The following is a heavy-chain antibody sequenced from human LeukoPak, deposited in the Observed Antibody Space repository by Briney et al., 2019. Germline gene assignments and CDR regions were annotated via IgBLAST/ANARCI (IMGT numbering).Heavy chain of an antibody. D-gene: IGHD3-3*01. Sequence: PSETLSLTCAVYGGSFSGYYWSWIRQPPGKGLEWMGEINHSGSTNYNPSLKSRVTISVDTSKNQFSLKLSSVTAADTAVYYCARGSWSGSYFDYWGQGTLVTVSS. V-gene: IGHV4-34*01. CDR2: INHSGST. CDR3: ARGSWSGSYFDY. J-gene: IGHJ4*02. CDR1: GGSFSGYY.